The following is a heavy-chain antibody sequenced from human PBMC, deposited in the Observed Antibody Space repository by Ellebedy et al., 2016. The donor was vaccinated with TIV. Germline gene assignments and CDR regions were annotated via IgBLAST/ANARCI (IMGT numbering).Heavy chain of an antibody. CDR2: IKEDGSEQ. V-gene: IGHV3-7*01. D-gene: IGHD3-9*01. J-gene: IGHJ5*02. CDR3: ARDVWAGLRYFDWFAPGGWFDP. Sequence: GGSLRLSXAASGFTFSSYAMSWVRQAPGKGLEWEANIKEDGSEQNYVDSVKGRFTISRDNAKNSLYLQMNSLRAEDTAVYYCARDVWAGLRYFDWFAPGGWFDPWGQGTLVTVSS. CDR1: GFTFSSYA.